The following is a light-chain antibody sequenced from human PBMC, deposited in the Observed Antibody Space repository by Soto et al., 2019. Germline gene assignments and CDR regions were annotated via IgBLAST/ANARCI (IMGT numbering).Light chain of an antibody. J-gene: IGKJ4*01. Sequence: EIVLTQSPGTLSLSPGERATLSCRASQSVTNSYLAWYQQKPGQAPRLLIFGAYTRAAGIQARFSGSGSGTEFTLTIRSLQSEDFAVYYCQQYSNWPLTFGGGTKVDIK. V-gene: IGKV3-15*01. CDR2: GAY. CDR1: QSVTNSY. CDR3: QQYSNWPLT.